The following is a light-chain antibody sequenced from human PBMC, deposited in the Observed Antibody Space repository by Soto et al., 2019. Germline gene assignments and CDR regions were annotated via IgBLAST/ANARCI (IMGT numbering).Light chain of an antibody. J-gene: IGKJ1*01. V-gene: IGKV1-39*01. Sequence: DIQMTQSPSSLSASVGDRVTITCRASQSISSYLNWYQQKPGKAPKLLIYAASSLQSGVPSRFSGSGSGTDFTLTISRLQPEDFATYYCQQSYSTPRKFGQETKKEIK. CDR1: QSISSY. CDR2: AAS. CDR3: QQSYSTPRK.